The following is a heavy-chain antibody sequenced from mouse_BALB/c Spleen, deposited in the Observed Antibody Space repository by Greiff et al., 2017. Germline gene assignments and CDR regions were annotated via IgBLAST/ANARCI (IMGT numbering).Heavy chain of an antibody. D-gene: IGHD2-14*01. Sequence: DVKLVESGGDLVKPGGSLKLSCAASGFTFSSYGMSWVRQTPDKRLEWVATISSGGSYTYYPDSVKGRFTISRDNAKNTLYLQMSSLKSEDTAMYYCARRYDVDYAMDYWGQGTSVTVSS. CDR2: ISSGGSYT. CDR3: ARRYDVDYAMDY. CDR1: GFTFSSYG. J-gene: IGHJ4*01. V-gene: IGHV5-6*02.